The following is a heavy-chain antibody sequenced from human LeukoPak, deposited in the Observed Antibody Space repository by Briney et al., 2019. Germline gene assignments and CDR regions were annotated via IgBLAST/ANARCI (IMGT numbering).Heavy chain of an antibody. J-gene: IGHJ4*02. CDR1: GFTFSSYA. CDR2: ISHDGSNK. Sequence: GGSLRLSCAASGFTFSSYAMHWVRQAPGKGLDWVAVISHDGSNKYYADSVKGRFTISRDYSKNTLFLQMNSLRTEDTAVYSCARQDCSGGSCYLDYWGQGMLVTVSS. CDR3: ARQDCSGGSCYLDY. D-gene: IGHD2-15*01. V-gene: IGHV3-30*04.